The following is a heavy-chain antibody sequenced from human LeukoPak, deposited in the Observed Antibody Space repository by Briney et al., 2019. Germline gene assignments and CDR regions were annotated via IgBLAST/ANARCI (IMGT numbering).Heavy chain of an antibody. CDR3: ASLKGLFDYFDY. V-gene: IGHV3-53*01. CDR2: LYNAGST. CDR1: XXXXXNXY. J-gene: IGHJ4*02. D-gene: IGHD3-22*01. Sequence: SXXLSCVASXXXXXNXYMSXVXQXPGXGXEWVSVLYNAGSTYYADSVKGRFTISRDNSKNTLYLRMYSLRAEDTAVYYCASLKGLFDYFDYWGQGILVTVYS.